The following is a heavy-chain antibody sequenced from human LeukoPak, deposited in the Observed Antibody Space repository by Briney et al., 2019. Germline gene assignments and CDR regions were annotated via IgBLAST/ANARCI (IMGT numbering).Heavy chain of an antibody. J-gene: IGHJ4*02. CDR3: AGDPNGGYCSGGSCPPGY. CDR2: IKQDGSEK. V-gene: IGHV3-7*03. Sequence: GGSLRLSCAASGFTFSSYWMSWVRQAPGKGLEWVANIKQDGSEKYYVDSVKGRFTISRDNAKNSLYPQMNSLRAEDTAVYYCAGDPNGGYCSGGSCPPGYWGQGTLVTVSS. CDR1: GFTFSSYW. D-gene: IGHD2-15*01.